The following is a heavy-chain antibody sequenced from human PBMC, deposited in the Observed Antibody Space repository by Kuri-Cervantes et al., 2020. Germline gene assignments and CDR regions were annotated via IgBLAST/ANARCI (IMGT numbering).Heavy chain of an antibody. V-gene: IGHV3-48*01. CDR3: AREGEYSSSSGFDY. J-gene: IGHJ4*02. CDR1: GFTFSSYS. D-gene: IGHD6-6*01. Sequence: GESLKISCAASGFTFSSYSMNWVRQAPGKGLEWVSGISWNSGSIGYADSVKGRFTISRDNSKNTLSLQMNSLRAEDTAVYYCAREGEYSSSSGFDYWGQGTLVTVSS. CDR2: ISWNSGSI.